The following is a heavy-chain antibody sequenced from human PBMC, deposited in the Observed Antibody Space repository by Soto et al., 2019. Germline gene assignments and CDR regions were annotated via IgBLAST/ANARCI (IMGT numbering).Heavy chain of an antibody. CDR3: ATGTHNPYYDFWSGNPVHNWFEP. V-gene: IGHV4-34*01. J-gene: IGHJ5*02. CDR2: IYHSGST. CDR1: GGSFSGYY. D-gene: IGHD3-3*01. Sequence: SETLSLTCAVYGGSFSGYYWSWIRQPPGKGLEWIGEIYHSGSTNYNPSLKSRVTISVDTSKNQFSLKLSSVTAADTAVYYCATGTHNPYYDFWSGNPVHNWFEPWGQGTLVTVSS.